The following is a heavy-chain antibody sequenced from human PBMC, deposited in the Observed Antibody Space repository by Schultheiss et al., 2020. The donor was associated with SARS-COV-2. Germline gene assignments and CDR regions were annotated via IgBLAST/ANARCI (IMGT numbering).Heavy chain of an antibody. Sequence: GGSLRLSCAASGFTFTTYAMHWVRQAPGKGLEWVAVISYDGSNKYYADSVKGRFTISRDNSKNTLYLQMNSLRAEDTAVYYCAKVSRPDYWGQGTLVTVSS. V-gene: IGHV3-30*04. CDR1: GFTFTTYA. CDR2: ISYDGSNK. J-gene: IGHJ4*02. CDR3: AKVSRPDY.